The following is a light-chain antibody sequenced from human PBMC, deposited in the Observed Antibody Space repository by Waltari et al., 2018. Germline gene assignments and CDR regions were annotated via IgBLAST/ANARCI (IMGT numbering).Light chain of an antibody. J-gene: IGKJ4*01. CDR3: QKYNAAPLI. V-gene: IGKV1-27*01. CDR1: PGIVNF. Sequence: IQLTQSPSSLAASVLDRVTITCRARPGIVNFLAWYQKKPGKVPRLLISTASTLQSGVPPRFSGSGSGTEFTLTIAGLQPEDVATYYCQKYNAAPLIFGGGTKVEIK. CDR2: TAS.